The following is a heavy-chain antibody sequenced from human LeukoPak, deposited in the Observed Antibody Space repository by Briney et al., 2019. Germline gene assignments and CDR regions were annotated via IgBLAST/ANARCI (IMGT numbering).Heavy chain of an antibody. CDR2: INPNSVYT. CDR3: TRGYCSGGTCDPTDY. CDR1: GYTVTGYH. J-gene: IGHJ4*02. Sequence: GASVKVSCKASGYTVTGYHMHWVRQAPGQSLEWMGWINPNSVYTNDAQKFQRRVTITRDTSISTAYMELSRLRSDDTAVYYCTRGYCSGGTCDPTDYWGQGTLVTVSS. V-gene: IGHV1-2*02. D-gene: IGHD2-15*01.